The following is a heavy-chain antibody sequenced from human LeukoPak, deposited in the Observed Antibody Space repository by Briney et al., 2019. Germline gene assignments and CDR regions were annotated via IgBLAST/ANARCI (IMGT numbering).Heavy chain of an antibody. CDR3: VRYFQWSLES. D-gene: IGHD3-9*01. J-gene: IGHJ5*02. CDR2: LNYHSHPT. CDR1: GFTLSSFH. V-gene: IGHV3-48*01. Sequence: GGPLRLPCTASGFTLSSFHMLWVRQATGKGLVWVPYLNYHSHPTYYAASVKGRFTISSDNAESSLYLQLYDLRAEDTAVYCVRYFQWSLESWGQGTPVTVSS.